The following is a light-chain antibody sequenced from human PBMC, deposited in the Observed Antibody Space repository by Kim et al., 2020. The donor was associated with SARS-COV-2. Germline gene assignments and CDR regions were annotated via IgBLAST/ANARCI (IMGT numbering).Light chain of an antibody. V-gene: IGLV3-27*01. Sequence: SYELTQPSSVSVSPGQTARSTCSGDVLAKKYARWFQQKPGQAPVLVIYKDSERPSGIPERFSGSSSGTTVTLTISGAQVEDEADYYCYSAADNNGVFGGGTQLTVL. CDR3: YSAADNNGV. J-gene: IGLJ3*02. CDR2: KDS. CDR1: VLAKKY.